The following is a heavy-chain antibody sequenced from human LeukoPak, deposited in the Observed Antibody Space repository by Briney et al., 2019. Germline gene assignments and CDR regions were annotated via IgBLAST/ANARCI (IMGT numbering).Heavy chain of an antibody. CDR3: AKDGVAVAGHDWYNWLVP. V-gene: IGHV3-30*02. CDR2: IRYNGHEK. Sequence: PGGSLRLSCAASGFTFSSYWMSWVRQAPGKGLEWVAFIRYNGHEKYYGDSVKGRFTISRDNSQNTLYLQMNSLRAEDTAVYFCAKDGVAVAGHDWYNWLVPWGQGTLVTVSS. CDR1: GFTFSSYW. J-gene: IGHJ5*02. D-gene: IGHD6-19*01.